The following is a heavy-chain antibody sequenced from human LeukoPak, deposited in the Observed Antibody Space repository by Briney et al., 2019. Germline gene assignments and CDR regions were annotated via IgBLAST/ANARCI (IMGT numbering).Heavy chain of an antibody. D-gene: IGHD6-13*01. J-gene: IGHJ6*03. Sequence: AAAVKDSCKASGYTFPGYYMHWVRQATAQGVQLMGWINPNNGGTNYAQKFQGRVTMTRDTSISTAYMELSRLRSDDTAVYYCARDPSIAAAGPDYYYYMDVWGKGTTVTVSS. CDR1: GYTFPGYY. V-gene: IGHV1-2*02. CDR2: INPNNGGT. CDR3: ARDPSIAAAGPDYYYYMDV.